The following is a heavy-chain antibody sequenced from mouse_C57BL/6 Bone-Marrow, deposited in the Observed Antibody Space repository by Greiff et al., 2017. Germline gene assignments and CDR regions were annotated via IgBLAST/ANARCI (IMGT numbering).Heavy chain of an antibody. V-gene: IGHV7-1*01. CDR2: SRNKANDYTT. CDR3: ARDAGLRAMDD. Sequence: EVQLVESGGGLVQSGRSLRLSCATSGFTFSDFYMEWVRQAPGKGLEWIAASRNKANDYTTEYSASVKGRFIVSRDTSQSILYLQMNALRAEDTAIYYCARDAGLRAMDDWGQGTSVTVSS. CDR1: GFTFSDFY. J-gene: IGHJ4*01. D-gene: IGHD2-2*01.